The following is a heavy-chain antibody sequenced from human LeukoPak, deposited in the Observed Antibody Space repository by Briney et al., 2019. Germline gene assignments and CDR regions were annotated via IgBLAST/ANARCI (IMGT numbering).Heavy chain of an antibody. Sequence: SETLSLTCTVSGGSISSSSYYWGWIRQPPGKGLEWIGSIYYSGSTYYNPSLKSRVTISVDTSKNQFSLKLSSVTAADTAVYFCAILPSIAVAGIVAFHYWGQGTLVTVSS. CDR1: GGSISSSSYY. CDR2: IYYSGST. V-gene: IGHV4-39*01. CDR3: AILPSIAVAGIVAFHY. D-gene: IGHD6-19*01. J-gene: IGHJ4*02.